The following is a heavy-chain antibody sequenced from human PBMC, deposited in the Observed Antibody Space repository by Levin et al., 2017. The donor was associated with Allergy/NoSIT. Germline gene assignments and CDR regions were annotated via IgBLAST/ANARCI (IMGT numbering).Heavy chain of an antibody. J-gene: IGHJ4*02. Sequence: PGGSLRLSCAASGFTFSSYSMNWVRQAPGKGLEWVSYISSGSSTIYYADSVKGRFTISRDNAKNSLFLQMNSLRAEDTAVYYCARDQITYYYGSGSSHWGQGTLVTVSS. CDR3: ARDQITYYYGSGSSH. CDR2: ISSGSSTI. V-gene: IGHV3-48*01. CDR1: GFTFSSYS. D-gene: IGHD3-10*01.